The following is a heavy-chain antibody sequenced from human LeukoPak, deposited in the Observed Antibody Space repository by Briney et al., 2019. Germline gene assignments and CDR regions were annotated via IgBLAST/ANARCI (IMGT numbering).Heavy chain of an antibody. CDR1: GFTFSTYA. V-gene: IGHV3-30-3*01. CDR2: ISYDGTTK. CDR3: ARVRIVGSTYDAFDI. Sequence: GGSLRLSCAASGFTFSTYAMRWVRQAPGKGLEWVAVISYDGTTKYHADSVKGRFTISRDNSKNTLYLQMNTLRAEDTAAYYCARVRIVGSTYDAFDIWGQGTMVTVSS. J-gene: IGHJ3*02. D-gene: IGHD1-26*01.